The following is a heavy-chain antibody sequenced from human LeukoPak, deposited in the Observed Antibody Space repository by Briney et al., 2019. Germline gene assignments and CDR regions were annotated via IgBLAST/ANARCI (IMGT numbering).Heavy chain of an antibody. V-gene: IGHV3-21*04. CDR3: AKASGWSQRKYYFDY. J-gene: IGHJ4*02. Sequence: PGGSLRLSCAASGFTFSSYSMNWVRQAPGKGLEWVSSISSSSSYIYYADSVKGRFTISRDNSKNTLYLQMNSLRAEDTAVYYCAKASGWSQRKYYFDYWGQGTLVTASS. CDR1: GFTFSSYS. CDR2: ISSSSSYI. D-gene: IGHD6-19*01.